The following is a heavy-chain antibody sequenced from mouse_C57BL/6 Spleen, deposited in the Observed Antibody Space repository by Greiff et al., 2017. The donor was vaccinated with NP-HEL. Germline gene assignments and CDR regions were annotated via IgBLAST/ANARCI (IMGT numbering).Heavy chain of an antibody. V-gene: IGHV1-55*01. D-gene: IGHD2-5*01. J-gene: IGHJ2*01. CDR1: GYTFTSYW. Sequence: QVQLQQPGAELVKPGASVKMSCKASGYTFTSYWITWVKQRPGQGLEWIGDIYPGSGSTNYNEKFKSKATLTVDTSSSTAYMRLSSLTSEDSAVYYCAREWVYSNCYFDYWGQGTTLTVSS. CDR3: AREWVYSNCYFDY. CDR2: IYPGSGST.